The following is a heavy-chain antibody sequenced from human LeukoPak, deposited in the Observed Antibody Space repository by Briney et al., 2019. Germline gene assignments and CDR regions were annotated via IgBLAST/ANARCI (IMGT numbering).Heavy chain of an antibody. CDR2: ISGSGGST. CDR3: ARGKSGSYGLEDY. CDR1: GFIFSSYA. D-gene: IGHD1-26*01. V-gene: IGHV3-23*01. J-gene: IGHJ4*01. Sequence: GGSLRLSCVASGFIFSSYAMSWVRQAPGKGLQWVSAISGSGGSTYYADSVKGRFTISRDNSKNTLYLQMNSLRAEDTAVYYCARGKSGSYGLEDYLGHGTLVTVSS.